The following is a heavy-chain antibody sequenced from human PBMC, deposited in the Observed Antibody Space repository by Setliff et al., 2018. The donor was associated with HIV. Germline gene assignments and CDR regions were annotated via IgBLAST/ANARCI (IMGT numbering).Heavy chain of an antibody. V-gene: IGHV3-15*01. J-gene: IGHJ4*02. D-gene: IGHD6-13*01. CDR2: IKKKGDGGTT. CDR3: MDFAIAGAWDY. CDR1: GFIFSSAR. Sequence: VGSLRLSCAASGFIFSSARMNWVRQVPGKGLEWVGQIKKKGDGGTTEYATPVKGRFTISRDDSENMLYLQMNDLKTEDTAVYYCMDFAIAGAWDYWGQGTLVTVSS.